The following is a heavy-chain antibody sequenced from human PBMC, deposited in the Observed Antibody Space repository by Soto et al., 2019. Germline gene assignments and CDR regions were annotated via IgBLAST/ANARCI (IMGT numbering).Heavy chain of an antibody. CDR1: GGSISSYY. V-gene: IGHV4-59*01. CDR3: ARDRSSSGYYLDY. Sequence: SETLSLTCTVSGGSISSYYWSWIRQPPGKGLEWIGYIYYSGSTNYNPSLKSRVTISVDTSKNQFSLKLSSVTAADTAVYYCARDRSSSGYYLDYWGQGTLVTSPQ. CDR2: IYYSGST. J-gene: IGHJ4*02. D-gene: IGHD3-22*01.